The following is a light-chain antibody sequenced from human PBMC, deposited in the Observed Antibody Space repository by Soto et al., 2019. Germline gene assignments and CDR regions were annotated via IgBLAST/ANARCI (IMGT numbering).Light chain of an antibody. J-gene: IGLJ1*01. Sequence: QSVLTQPPSASGTPGQRVTISCSGSNSNIGSNIVNWYQQLPGTAPKLLIYSDNQGPSGVPDRLSGSRSGTSASLAISGLQSDDEADYYCAAWDDSLNGYVFGTGTKVTVL. CDR1: NSNIGSNI. V-gene: IGLV1-44*01. CDR3: AAWDDSLNGYV. CDR2: SDN.